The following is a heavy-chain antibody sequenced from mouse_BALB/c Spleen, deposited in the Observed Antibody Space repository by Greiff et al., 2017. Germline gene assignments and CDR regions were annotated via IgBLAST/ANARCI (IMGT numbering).Heavy chain of an antibody. Sequence: QVQLKQSGADLAQPGASVKMSCTASGYTFTSYWMHWVHQRPGQGLEWMGYISTSTGNTEYNQKFKDQTTLTADKSSSTDYMQLSSLTSEDSAVYDWARSYDGYRYDAMDYWGQGTPVTVSA. CDR2: ISTSTGNT. J-gene: IGHJ4*01. CDR1: GYTFTSYW. CDR3: ARSYDGYRYDAMDY. D-gene: IGHD2-3*01. V-gene: IGHV1-7*01.